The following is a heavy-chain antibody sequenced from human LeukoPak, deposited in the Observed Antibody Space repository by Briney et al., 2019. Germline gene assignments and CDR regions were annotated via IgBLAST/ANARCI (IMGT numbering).Heavy chain of an antibody. CDR1: NYTFTSYG. Sequence: ASVKVSCKASNYTFTSYGISWVRQAPGQGLEWMGWISAYTGNTNYAQKLQGRVTMTTDTSTSTAYMELRSLRSDDTAVYYCARADKYSSSARPLDYWGQGTLVTVSS. CDR3: ARADKYSSSARPLDY. CDR2: ISAYTGNT. J-gene: IGHJ4*02. D-gene: IGHD6-6*01. V-gene: IGHV1-18*01.